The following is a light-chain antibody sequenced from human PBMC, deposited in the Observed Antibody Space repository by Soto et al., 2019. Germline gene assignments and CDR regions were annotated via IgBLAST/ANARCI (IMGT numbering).Light chain of an antibody. CDR2: DDD. CDR1: SSNLGGNS. J-gene: IGLJ1*01. Sequence: QSVMTQPPSVSAAPGQRVTISCSGSSSNLGGNSVSWYQQLPGTAPKLLIYDDDKRPSGIPDRFSGSKSGTSATLGITGFQTGDEADYYFGSWDSSLSAYVFGTGTKLTVL. CDR3: GSWDSSLSAYV. V-gene: IGLV1-51*01.